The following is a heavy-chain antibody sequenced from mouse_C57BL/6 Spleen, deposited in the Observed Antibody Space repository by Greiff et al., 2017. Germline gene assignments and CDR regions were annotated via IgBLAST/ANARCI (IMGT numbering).Heavy chain of an antibody. J-gene: IGHJ2*01. CDR2: IDPEDGDT. CDR1: GFNFNDYY. Sequence: EVQLQQSGAELVRPGASVKLSCTASGFNFNDYYMHWVKQRPEKGLEWIGKIDPEDGDTEYAQKFTGKVTMTADTASNTAYLQLSSLKSEDTAVYYCTRMEPLYYFDYWGQGTTLTVSS. V-gene: IGHV14-1*01. CDR3: TRMEPLYYFDY. D-gene: IGHD2-3*01.